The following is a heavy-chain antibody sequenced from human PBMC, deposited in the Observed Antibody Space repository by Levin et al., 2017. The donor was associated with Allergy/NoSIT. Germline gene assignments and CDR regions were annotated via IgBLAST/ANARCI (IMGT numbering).Heavy chain of an antibody. J-gene: IGHJ6*02. V-gene: IGHV1-69*04. CDR2: IIPILGIA. CDR1: GGTFSSYA. Sequence: KISCKASGGTFSSYAISWVRQAPGQGLEWMGRIIPILGIANYAQKFQGRVTITADKSTSTAYMELSSLRSEDTAVYYCARVGGWGTYGMDGWGQGTTVTVSS. D-gene: IGHD3-16*01. CDR3: ARVGGWGTYGMDG.